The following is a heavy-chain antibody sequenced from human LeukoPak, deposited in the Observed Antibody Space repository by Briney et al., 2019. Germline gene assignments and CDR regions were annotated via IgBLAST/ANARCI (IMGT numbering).Heavy chain of an antibody. CDR2: ISGSGGST. D-gene: IGHD3-22*01. V-gene: IGHV3-23*01. J-gene: IGHJ4*02. CDR3: AKGFHFYDSSGYYFDY. CDR1: GFTSSNYV. Sequence: GGSLRLSCAASGFTSSNYVMNWVRHAPGKGLEWVSGISGSGGSTYYADSVKGRFTISRDNSKNTLYLQVNSLRAEDTAVYYCAKGFHFYDSSGYYFDYWGQGTLVTVSS.